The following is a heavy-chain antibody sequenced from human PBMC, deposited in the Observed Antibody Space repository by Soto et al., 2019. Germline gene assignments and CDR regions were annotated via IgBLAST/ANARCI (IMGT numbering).Heavy chain of an antibody. V-gene: IGHV1-3*04. CDR2: INTGNGNT. CDR3: SRRGDGMDV. CDR1: GYTFTSYA. Sequence: QVQLVQSGAEEKKPGASVKVSCKASGYTFTSYAMHWVRQAPGQRLEWMGWINTGNGNTKYSQKFQGRVTITRDTSARTAYKEPSSLRSEDTAVYYCSRRGDGMDVWGQGTTVTVSS. D-gene: IGHD3-10*01. J-gene: IGHJ6*02.